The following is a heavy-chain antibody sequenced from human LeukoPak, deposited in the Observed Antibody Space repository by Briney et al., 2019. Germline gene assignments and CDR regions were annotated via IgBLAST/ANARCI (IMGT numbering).Heavy chain of an antibody. V-gene: IGHV1-18*01. CDR2: ISAYNGNT. CDR3: ARDSYYGSHFAFFEH. J-gene: IGHJ4*02. CDR1: GYTFTSYG. Sequence: GASVKVSCKASGYTFTSYGISWVRQAPGQGLEWMGWISAYNGNTNYAQKLQGRVTMTTDTSTSTAYMELRSLRSDDTAVYYCARDSYYGSHFAFFEHWGQGTLVTVSS. D-gene: IGHD4-23*01.